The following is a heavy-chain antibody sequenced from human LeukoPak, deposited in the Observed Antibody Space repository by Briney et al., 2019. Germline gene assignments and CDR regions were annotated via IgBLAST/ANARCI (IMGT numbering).Heavy chain of an antibody. V-gene: IGHV3-48*04. CDR2: ISSSSSTI. J-gene: IGHJ3*02. Sequence: GGSLRLSCAASGFTFSSYSMNWVRQAPGKGLEWVSYISSSSSTIYYADSVKGRFTISRDDAKNSLYLQMNSLRAEDTAVYYCARIGPIDYVWGSYAFDIWGQGTMVTVSS. D-gene: IGHD3-16*01. CDR1: GFTFSSYS. CDR3: ARIGPIDYVWGSYAFDI.